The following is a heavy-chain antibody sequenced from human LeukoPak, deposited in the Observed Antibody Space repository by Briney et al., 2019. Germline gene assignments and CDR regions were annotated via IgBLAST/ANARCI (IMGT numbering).Heavy chain of an antibody. CDR1: GFTFSSYG. J-gene: IGHJ4*02. Sequence: GGSLRLSCAASGFTFSSYGMHWVRQAPGKWLEWVAFIRYDGFNKYYADSVKGRFTISRDDSKNTLYLQMNGLRAEDTAAYYCAKGYYFDILSGYSSLDSWGQGTLVTVSS. D-gene: IGHD3-9*01. V-gene: IGHV3-30*02. CDR3: AKGYYFDILSGYSSLDS. CDR2: IRYDGFNK.